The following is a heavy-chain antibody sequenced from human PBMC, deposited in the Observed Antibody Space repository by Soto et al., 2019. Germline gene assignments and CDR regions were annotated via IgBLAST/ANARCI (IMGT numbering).Heavy chain of an antibody. V-gene: IGHV4-39*01. CDR1: GSSIVTIIHY. D-gene: IGHD6-6*01. J-gene: IGHJ4*02. Sequence: TETLSLTCSFSGSSIVTIIHYWGWIRQPPGKGLEWIGTVYYSGSTYYNPSLQSRVTISVDTSKNQFSLTLSSVTAADTAVYYCASHRTSSRRHFAYWGQGTLVTVSS. CDR3: ASHRTSSRRHFAY. CDR2: VYYSGST.